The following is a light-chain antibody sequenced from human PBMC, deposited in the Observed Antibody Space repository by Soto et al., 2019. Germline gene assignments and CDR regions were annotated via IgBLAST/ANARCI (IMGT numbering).Light chain of an antibody. CDR2: QDF. CDR1: NWGNTY. CDR3: QAWDTTTGVV. V-gene: IGLV3-1*01. Sequence: SYELTQTPSVSVSPGQTVSITWSEGNWGNTYASWYQQKPGQSPVLVIYQDFRRPSGIPGRFSGSNSGNTATLTITGTQAMDEADYYCQAWDTTTGVVFGGGTKLTVL. J-gene: IGLJ2*01.